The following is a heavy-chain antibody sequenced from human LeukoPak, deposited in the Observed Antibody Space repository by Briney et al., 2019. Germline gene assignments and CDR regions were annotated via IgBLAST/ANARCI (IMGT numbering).Heavy chain of an antibody. Sequence: ASVKVSCKASGYTYTSYPMHWVRQAPGQQRGGMGWINAGNGNTKYSQKFQGRVTITRDTSASTAYMERSSLRSEDTAVYYCARDGGAMANFDYWGQGTLVTVSS. CDR3: ARDGGAMANFDY. D-gene: IGHD5-18*01. CDR2: INAGNGNT. CDR1: GYTYTSYP. V-gene: IGHV1-3*01. J-gene: IGHJ4*02.